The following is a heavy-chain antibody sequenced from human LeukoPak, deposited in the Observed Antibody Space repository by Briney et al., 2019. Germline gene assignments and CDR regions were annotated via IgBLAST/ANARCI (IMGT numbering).Heavy chain of an antibody. Sequence: GGSLRLSCADSGFTFSDYYMSWIRRAPGKGLEWVSYISSSSSYANYADSVKGRFTISRDNAKNSVYLQMNSLRAEDTAVYYCARGVYSNRLSSAFEIWGQGTMVTVSS. CDR2: ISSSSSYA. D-gene: IGHD6-13*01. CDR3: ARGVYSNRLSSAFEI. J-gene: IGHJ3*02. CDR1: GFTFSDYY. V-gene: IGHV3-11*05.